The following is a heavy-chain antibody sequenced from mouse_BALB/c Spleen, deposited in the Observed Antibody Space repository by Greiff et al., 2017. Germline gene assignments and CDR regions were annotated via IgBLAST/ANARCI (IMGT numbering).Heavy chain of an antibody. CDR1: GFTFSSYG. D-gene: IGHD1-1*01. CDR3: EREGYYGSSDCYFDV. V-gene: IGHV5-6-3*01. Sequence: EVKLMESGGGLVQPGGSLKLSCAASGFTFSSYGMSWVRQTPDKRLELVATINSNGGSTYYPDSVKGRFTISRDNAKNTLYLQMSSLKSEDTAMYYEEREGYYGSSDCYFDVWGAGTTVTVSS. CDR2: INSNGGST. J-gene: IGHJ1*01.